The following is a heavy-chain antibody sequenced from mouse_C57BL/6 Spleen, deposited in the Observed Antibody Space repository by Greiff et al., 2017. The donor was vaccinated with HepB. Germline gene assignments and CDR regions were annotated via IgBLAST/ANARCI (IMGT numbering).Heavy chain of an antibody. D-gene: IGHD2-4*01. CDR3: ARDCEYDGDAMDY. Sequence: EVQVVESEGGLVQPGSSMKLSCTASGFTFSDYYMAWVRQVPEKGLEWVANINYDGSSTYYLDSLKSRFIISRDNAKNILYLQMSSLKSEDTATYYCARDCEYDGDAMDYWGQGTSVTVSS. CDR1: GFTFSDYY. V-gene: IGHV5-16*01. J-gene: IGHJ4*01. CDR2: INYDGSST.